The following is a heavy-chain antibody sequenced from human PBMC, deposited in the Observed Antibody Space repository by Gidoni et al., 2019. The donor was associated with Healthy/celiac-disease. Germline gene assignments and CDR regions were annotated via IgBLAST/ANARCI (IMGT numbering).Heavy chain of an antibody. D-gene: IGHD2-15*01. CDR2: IYYSGST. V-gene: IGHV4-59*01. CDR1: GGSISSSY. CDR3: ARMGWDWSGGSCYLHYYYYYMDV. Sequence: QVQLQASGPGLVKPSETLSLTCTVPGGSISSSYWSWIRQPPGKGLEWIGYIYYSGSTNYNPSLKRPVTISVDTSKNQFSLKLSSVTAADTAVYYCARMGWDWSGGSCYLHYYYYYMDVWGKGTTVTVSS. J-gene: IGHJ6*03.